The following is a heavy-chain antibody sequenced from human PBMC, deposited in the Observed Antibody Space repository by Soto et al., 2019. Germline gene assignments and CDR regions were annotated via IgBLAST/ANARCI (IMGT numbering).Heavy chain of an antibody. CDR2: IHYSGGI. V-gene: IGHV4-30-4*08. D-gene: IGHD2-21*02. Sequence: QVQLQQSGPGLVKPSQTLSLTCTVSGGSISYEYYHWTWIRQSPGKGLEWIGYIHYSGGIIYNTSFKSRVTISVDTSKYQFSLQLSAVTAADTAVDFCAREDDGGDRDYYGLDVWGQGTTVTVAS. J-gene: IGHJ6*02. CDR3: AREDDGGDRDYYGLDV. CDR1: GGSISYEYYH.